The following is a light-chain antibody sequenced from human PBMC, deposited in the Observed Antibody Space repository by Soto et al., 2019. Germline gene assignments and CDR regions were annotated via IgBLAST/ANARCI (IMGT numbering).Light chain of an antibody. Sequence: AIRMTQSPSSFSASTGDRVTITCRASQGISSYLAWYQQKPGKAPKLLIYAASTLQSGVPSRFSGSGSGTDFTLTISCLQSEDFATYYCQQYDSYPRAFVPGTKVDIK. CDR2: AAS. CDR3: QQYDSYPRA. CDR1: QGISSY. V-gene: IGKV1-8*01. J-gene: IGKJ3*01.